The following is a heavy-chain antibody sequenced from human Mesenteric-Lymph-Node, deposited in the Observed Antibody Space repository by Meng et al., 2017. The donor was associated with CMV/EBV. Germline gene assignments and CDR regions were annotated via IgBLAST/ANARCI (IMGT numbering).Heavy chain of an antibody. CDR2: SGNKASSYTT. CDR3: ASEYCSSTSCFLH. J-gene: IGHJ4*02. Sequence: GESLKISCAASGFTFSSYAMSWVRQAPGKGLEWVGRSGNKASSYTTEYAASVKGRFTISRDDSKNSLYLQMNSLKTEDAAVYYCASEYCSSTSCFLHWGQGTLVTVSS. V-gene: IGHV3-72*01. D-gene: IGHD2-2*01. CDR1: GFTFSSYA.